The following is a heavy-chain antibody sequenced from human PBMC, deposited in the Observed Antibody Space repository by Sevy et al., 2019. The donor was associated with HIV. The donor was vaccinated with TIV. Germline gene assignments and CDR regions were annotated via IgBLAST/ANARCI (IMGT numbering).Heavy chain of an antibody. V-gene: IGHV3-74*01. CDR2: IRSDGSST. J-gene: IGHJ4*02. CDR1: GFTFSSYW. CDR3: ARHRGGVVDY. Sequence: GGSLRLSCAASGFTFSSYWMHWVRQAPGKGLVWVSRIRSDGSSTNYADSVKGRFTISRDNAKNTLYLQMNSLRAEDTAVYYCARHRGGVVDYWGQGTLVTVSS. D-gene: IGHD3-16*01.